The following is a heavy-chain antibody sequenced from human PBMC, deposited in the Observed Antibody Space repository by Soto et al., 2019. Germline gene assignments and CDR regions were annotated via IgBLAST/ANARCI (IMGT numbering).Heavy chain of an antibody. V-gene: IGHV4-59*01. CDR3: ARYRVAARPGGWFDP. D-gene: IGHD6-6*01. CDR1: GGSISSYY. CDR2: IYYSGST. J-gene: IGHJ5*02. Sequence: PSETLSLTCTVSGGSISSYYWSWIRQPPGKGLEWIGYIYYSGSTNYNPSLKSRVTISVDTSKNQFSLKLSSVTAADTAVYYCARYRVAARPGGWFDPWGQGTLVTVSS.